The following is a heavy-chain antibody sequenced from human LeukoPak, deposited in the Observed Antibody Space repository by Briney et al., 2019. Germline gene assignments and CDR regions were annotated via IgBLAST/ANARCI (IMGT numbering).Heavy chain of an antibody. J-gene: IGHJ4*02. D-gene: IGHD6-13*01. V-gene: IGHV3-7*01. CDR3: ASHLRSWYYFDY. CDR2: IKQDGSEK. CDR1: GFTFSSYW. Sequence: PGGSLRLSCAASGFTFSSYWMSWVRQAPGKGLEWVADIKQDGSEKYYVDSVKGRFTISRDNAKNSLYLQMNSLRAEDTAVYYCASHLRSWYYFDYWGQGTLVTVSS.